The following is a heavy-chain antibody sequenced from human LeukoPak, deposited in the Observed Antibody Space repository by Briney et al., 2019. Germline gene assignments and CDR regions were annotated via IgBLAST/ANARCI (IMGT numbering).Heavy chain of an antibody. V-gene: IGHV1-2*04. D-gene: IGHD2-8*01. Sequence: GASVKVSCKASGYTFTGYYMHWVRQAPGQGLEWMGWINPNSGGTNYAQKFQGWVTMTRDTSISTAYMELSRLRSDDTAVYYCARAVRGEYAYLDYWGQGTLVTVSS. CDR2: INPNSGGT. CDR1: GYTFTGYY. J-gene: IGHJ4*02. CDR3: ARAVRGEYAYLDY.